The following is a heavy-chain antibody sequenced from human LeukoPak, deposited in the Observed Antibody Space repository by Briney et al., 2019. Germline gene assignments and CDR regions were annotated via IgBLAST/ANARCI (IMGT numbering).Heavy chain of an antibody. CDR3: AKDKTRIAVAAPFDY. V-gene: IGHV3-23*01. Sequence: GGSLRLSCAASGFTFSSYSMSWVRQAPGKGLEWVSAISGSGGSTYYADSVKGRFTISRDNSKNTLYLQMNSLRAEDTAVYYCAKDKTRIAVAAPFDYWGQGTLVTVSS. CDR2: ISGSGGST. D-gene: IGHD6-19*01. CDR1: GFTFSSYS. J-gene: IGHJ4*02.